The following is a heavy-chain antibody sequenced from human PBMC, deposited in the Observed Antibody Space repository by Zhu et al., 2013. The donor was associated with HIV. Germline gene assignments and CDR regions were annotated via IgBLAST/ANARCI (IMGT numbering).Heavy chain of an antibody. J-gene: IGHJ3*02. Sequence: QVQLVQSGPEVKKPGASVKVSCKASGYTFTNYGINWVRQATGHGLEWMGWISAFNGNTKYTQKLQGRVTMTTDTSTSTAYMELRSLRSDDTAVYYCARDLYSTSSRPFDIWGQGTMVTVSS. CDR1: GYTFTNYG. CDR2: ISAFNGNT. D-gene: IGHD6-6*01. CDR3: ARDLYSTSSRPFDI. V-gene: IGHV1-18*04.